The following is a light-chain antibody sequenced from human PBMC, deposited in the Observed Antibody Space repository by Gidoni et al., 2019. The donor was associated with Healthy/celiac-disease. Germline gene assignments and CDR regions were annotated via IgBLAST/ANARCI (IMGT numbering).Light chain of an antibody. CDR1: QSLLHSNGYNY. CDR3: MQAIQTPGT. J-gene: IGKJ3*01. Sequence: DIVMTQSPLSLPVTPGEPASISCRSSQSLLHSNGYNYLDWYLQQPGQSPQLLIYLGSNRAAGVPDRFSGSGSGTDFTLKSSRVEAEDVGVYYCMQAIQTPGTFGHGTKVDIK. CDR2: LGS. V-gene: IGKV2-28*01.